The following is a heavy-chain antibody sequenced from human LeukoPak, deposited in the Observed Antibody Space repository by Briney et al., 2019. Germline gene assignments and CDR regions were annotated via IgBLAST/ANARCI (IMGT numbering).Heavy chain of an antibody. V-gene: IGHV1-18*01. CDR1: GYTFTSYG. CDR3: ARDGSGTWNDY. CDR2: INAYHGNT. Sequence: ASVKVSCKASGYTFTSYGISWVRQAPGQGLEWMGWINAYHGNTDYPQKLQGRVTLTTDTSASTAYMELRCLRSDDTAVYYCARDGSGTWNDYWGQGTLVTVSS. D-gene: IGHD3-10*01. J-gene: IGHJ4*02.